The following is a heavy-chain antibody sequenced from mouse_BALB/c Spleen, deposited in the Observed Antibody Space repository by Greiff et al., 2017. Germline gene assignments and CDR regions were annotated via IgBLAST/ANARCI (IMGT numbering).Heavy chain of an antibody. CDR2: IDPANGNT. CDR1: GFNIKDTY. V-gene: IGHV14-3*02. Sequence: EVQLQQSGAELVKPGASVKLSCTASGFNIKDTYMHWVKQRPEQGLEWIGRIDPANGNTKYDPKFQSKATITADTSSNTAYLQLSSLTSEDTAVYYCATLGGLQAWFAYWGQGTLVTVSA. D-gene: IGHD2-2*01. CDR3: ATLGGLQAWFAY. J-gene: IGHJ3*01.